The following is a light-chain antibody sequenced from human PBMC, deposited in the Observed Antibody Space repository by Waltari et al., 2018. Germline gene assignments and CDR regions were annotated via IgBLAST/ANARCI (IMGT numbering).Light chain of an antibody. J-gene: IGLJ3*02. V-gene: IGLV8-61*01. CDR2: STN. CDR3: VLYMGSGIWV. CDR1: SGSFSTSYY. Sequence: QTVVTQEPSFSVSPGGTVPPTCGLSSGSFSTSYYPSWYQQTPGQAPRTLIYSTNTRSSGVPDRFSGSILGNKAALTITGAQADDESDYYCVLYMGSGIWVFGGGTKLTVL.